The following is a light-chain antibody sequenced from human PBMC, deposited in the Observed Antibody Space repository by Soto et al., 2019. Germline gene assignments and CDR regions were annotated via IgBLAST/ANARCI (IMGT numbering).Light chain of an antibody. J-gene: IGLJ1*01. CDR3: SSYAGSNTFV. CDR1: SRDIGAYIY. CDR2: EVS. Sequence: QSALTQPPSASGSPGQSVTISCTGTSRDIGAYIYVSWYQHHPGKAPKLMISEVSRRPSGVPERFSGSKSGNTASLTVSGLQADDEAHYYCSSYAGSNTFVFGTGTKLTVL. V-gene: IGLV2-8*01.